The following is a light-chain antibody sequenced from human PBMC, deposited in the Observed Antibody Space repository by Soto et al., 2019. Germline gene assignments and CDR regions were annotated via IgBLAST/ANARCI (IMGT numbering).Light chain of an antibody. CDR1: SVGVGGYNY. CDR2: EVS. J-gene: IGLJ3*02. V-gene: IGLV2-14*01. CDR3: SSYTSSSTPWV. Sequence: QCALTQPASVSGSPGQSITISCTGTSVGVGGYNYVSWYQQHPGKAPKLMIYEVSNRPSGVSNRFSGSKSGNTASLTISGLQAEDEADYYCSSYTSSSTPWVFGGGTKLTVL.